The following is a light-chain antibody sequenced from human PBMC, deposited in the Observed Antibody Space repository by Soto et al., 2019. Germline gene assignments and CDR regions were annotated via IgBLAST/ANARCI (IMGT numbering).Light chain of an antibody. CDR2: AAS. Sequence: DIQMTQSPSSLSASVGDRVTITCRASQSISSYLNWYQQKPGKAPKLLMYAASSLQSGVPSRFSGSGTRTDFTRTISSLQTEDFATYYCQQRYSNHRTFGGGTKVEIK. V-gene: IGKV1-39*01. J-gene: IGKJ4*01. CDR3: QQRYSNHRT. CDR1: QSISSY.